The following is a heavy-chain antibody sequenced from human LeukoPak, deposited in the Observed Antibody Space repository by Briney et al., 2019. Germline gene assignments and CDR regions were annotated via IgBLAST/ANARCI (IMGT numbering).Heavy chain of an antibody. CDR2: IYYSGST. V-gene: IGHV4-39*01. J-gene: IGHJ4*02. Sequence: PTHCPSLTRTLAGPSIISSSTCSGWVRQPAGKGLEWIGSIYYSGSTYYNPSLKSRVTISVDTSKNQFSLKLSSVTAADTAVYYCARQGPRETTVDVFDYWGQGTLVTVSS. CDR3: ARQGPRETTVDVFDY. CDR1: GPSIISSSTC. D-gene: IGHD4-23*01.